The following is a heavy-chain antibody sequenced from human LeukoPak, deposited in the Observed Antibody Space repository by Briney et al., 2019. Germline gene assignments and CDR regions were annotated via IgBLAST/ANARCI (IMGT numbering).Heavy chain of an antibody. Sequence: SETLSLTCAVYGGSFSGYYWSWIRQPPGKGLNWMGQINYSGTTNYNPSLMSRGTISVDTYNNQSSLKLSSVTAADTAVYYCARGRYRYSYGYLDYWGQGTLVTVSS. CDR3: ARGRYRYSYGYLDY. CDR1: GGSFSGYY. V-gene: IGHV4-34*01. J-gene: IGHJ4*02. CDR2: INYSGTT. D-gene: IGHD5-18*01.